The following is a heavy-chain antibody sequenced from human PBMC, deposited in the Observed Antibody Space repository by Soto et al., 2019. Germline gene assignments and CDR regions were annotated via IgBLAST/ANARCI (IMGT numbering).Heavy chain of an antibody. Sequence: QVQLQESGPGLVKPSETLSLTCTVSGGSMSMNYWSWIRQPPGKGLELIGYIYYSGTTTYNPSLESRVTISLHTSRNQFSLKLSSVTAADAAVYYCARIYDSLVHLDYCGQDALVTVSS. CDR2: IYYSGTT. CDR1: GGSMSMNY. D-gene: IGHD5-12*01. V-gene: IGHV4-59*08. CDR3: ARIYDSLVHLDY. J-gene: IGHJ4*02.